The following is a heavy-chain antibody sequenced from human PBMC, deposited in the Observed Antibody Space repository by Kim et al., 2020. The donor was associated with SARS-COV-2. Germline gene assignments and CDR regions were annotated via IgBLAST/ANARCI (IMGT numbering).Heavy chain of an antibody. J-gene: IGHJ5*02. V-gene: IGHV1-69*01. Sequence: SVKVSCKASGGTFSSYAISWVRQAPGQGLEWMGGIIPIFGTANYAQKFQGRVTITADESTSTAYMELSSLRSEDTAVYYCARAHNAVAGHRGDWFDPWGQGTLVTVSS. CDR1: GGTFSSYA. CDR3: ARAHNAVAGHRGDWFDP. CDR2: IIPIFGTA. D-gene: IGHD6-19*01.